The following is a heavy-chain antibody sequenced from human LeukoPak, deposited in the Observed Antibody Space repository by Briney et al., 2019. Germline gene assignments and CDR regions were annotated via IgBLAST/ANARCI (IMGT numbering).Heavy chain of an antibody. D-gene: IGHD3-9*01. CDR2: IIPLFGTA. Sequence: SVQLSCQASGGPFNSYSIRRGRQAPGPRGVWVGGIIPLFGTANYAQKVQGRVTITADESTSSASMELSSLRSEDTAVYYCAREGLRYFGTPRGGGMDVWGKETTVTVPS. CDR1: GGPFNSYS. J-gene: IGHJ6*04. CDR3: AREGLRYFGTPRGGGMDV. V-gene: IGHV1-69*13.